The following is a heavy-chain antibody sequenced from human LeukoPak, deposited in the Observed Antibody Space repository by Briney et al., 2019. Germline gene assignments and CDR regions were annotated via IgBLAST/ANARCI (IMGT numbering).Heavy chain of an antibody. V-gene: IGHV3-66*01. J-gene: IGHJ4*02. CDR2: IYSGGST. CDR1: GFTVSSNY. D-gene: IGHD3-16*01. CDR3: ARESTNDYVWGSYSRLGY. Sequence: PGGSLRLSCAASGFTVSSNYMSWVRQAPGKGLEWVSVIYSGGSTYYADSVKGRFTISRDNSKNTLYLQMNSLRAEDTAVYYGARESTNDYVWGSYSRLGYWGQGTLVTVSS.